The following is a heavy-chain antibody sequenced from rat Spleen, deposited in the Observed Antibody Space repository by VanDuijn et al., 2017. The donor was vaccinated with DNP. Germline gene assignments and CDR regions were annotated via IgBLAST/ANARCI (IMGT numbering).Heavy chain of an antibody. CDR1: GFTFGYYY. CDR2: ISYDGRDT. V-gene: IGHV5-7*01. Sequence: EVQLVESGGNLVQPGGSMSLSCAASGFTFGYYYMAWVRQAPQKGLEWVATISYDGRDTYYRDSVKGRFTISRDNAQNTLYLQMSKLGSEDTAIYYCAKGPNYGGWSDYFDYWGQGVMVTVSS. CDR3: AKGPNYGGWSDYFDY. J-gene: IGHJ2*01. D-gene: IGHD1-11*01.